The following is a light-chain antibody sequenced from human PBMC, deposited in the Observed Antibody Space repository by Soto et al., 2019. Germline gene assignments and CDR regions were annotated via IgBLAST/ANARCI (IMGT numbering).Light chain of an antibody. V-gene: IGLV2-14*01. CDR3: SSCTSITTLL. J-gene: IGLJ2*01. CDR1: SSDVGFHDC. Sequence: QSALTQPASVSGSPGQSITISCIGSSSDVGFHDCVSWYQQHPGKAPKLIIYEVRNRPSGVSDRFSASKSGNTASLTISGLQAEDEADYYCSSCTSITTLLFGGGTKLTVL. CDR2: EVR.